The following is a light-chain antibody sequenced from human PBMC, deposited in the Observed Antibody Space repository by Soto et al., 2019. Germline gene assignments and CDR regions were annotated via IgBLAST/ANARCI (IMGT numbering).Light chain of an antibody. Sequence: AIQVTQSPSSLSASVGDTVTITCRASQGISSAFAWYQQKPGKVPRLLIYDVFNLQSGVPSRFSGSGSGTEFALTISRLQPEDFAPYYCQQLETYPLTFGQGTRLEV. CDR1: QGISSA. CDR2: DVF. J-gene: IGKJ5*01. V-gene: IGKV1-13*02. CDR3: QQLETYPLT.